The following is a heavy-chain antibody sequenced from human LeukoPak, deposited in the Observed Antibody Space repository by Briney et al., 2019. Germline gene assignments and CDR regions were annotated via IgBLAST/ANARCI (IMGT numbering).Heavy chain of an antibody. CDR3: ARVSYGNNATPFDF. CDR1: GYIFTDYY. D-gene: IGHD2-8*01. V-gene: IGHV1-2*06. CDR2: INPNTGGT. Sequence: GASVKASCKASGYIFTDYYIHWVRQAPGQGPEWMGRINPNTGGTDYVQKFQGRVTMTRDTSLSTAFMELSSLKSDDTAVYYCARVSYGNNATPFDFWGQGTLVTVSS. J-gene: IGHJ4*02.